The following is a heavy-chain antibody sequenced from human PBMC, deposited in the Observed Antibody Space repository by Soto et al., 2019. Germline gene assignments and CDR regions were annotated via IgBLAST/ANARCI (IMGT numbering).Heavy chain of an antibody. D-gene: IGHD3-10*01. CDR2: INAGNGNK. V-gene: IGHV1-3*01. Sequence: ASVKVSCKASGYTFTSYAMHWVRQAPGQRLEWKGWINAGNGNKKYSQKFQGRVTITRDTSASTAYMELSSLRSEDTAVYYCARPYYYGSGSYYNSWFDPWGQGTLVTVSS. J-gene: IGHJ5*02. CDR3: ARPYYYGSGSYYNSWFDP. CDR1: GYTFTSYA.